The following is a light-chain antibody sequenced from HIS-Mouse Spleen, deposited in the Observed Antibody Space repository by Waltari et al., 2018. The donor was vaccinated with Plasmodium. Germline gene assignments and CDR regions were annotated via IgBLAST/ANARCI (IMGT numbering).Light chain of an antibody. CDR2: WAS. Sequence: DIVMTQSPDSLAVSLGERATINCKSSQSVLYSSNNKNYLAWYQQKPGQPPKLLIYWASTRESGVPDLFSGSGSGTDFTLTISSLQAEDVAVYYCQQYYSTPYTFGHGDQAGDQT. CDR1: QSVLYSSNNKNY. J-gene: IGKJ2*01. CDR3: QQYYSTPYT. V-gene: IGKV4-1*01.